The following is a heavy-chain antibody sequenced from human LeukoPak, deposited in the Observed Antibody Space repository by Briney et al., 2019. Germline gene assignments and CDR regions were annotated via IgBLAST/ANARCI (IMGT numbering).Heavy chain of an antibody. CDR1: GFTFSSYS. V-gene: IGHV3-21*01. CDR3: AKFMAAPFYFDY. CDR2: ISSSSSYI. J-gene: IGHJ4*02. Sequence: GGSLRLSCAASGFTFSSYSMNWVRQAPGKGLEWVSSISSSSSYIYYADSVKGRFTISRDNAKNSLYLQMNSLRAEDTAVYYCAKFMAAPFYFDYWGQGTLVTVSS. D-gene: IGHD5-24*01.